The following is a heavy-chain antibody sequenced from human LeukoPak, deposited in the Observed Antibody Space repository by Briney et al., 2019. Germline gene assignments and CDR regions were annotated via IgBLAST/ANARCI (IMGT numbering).Heavy chain of an antibody. J-gene: IGHJ4*02. CDR3: ATGAGPLDY. D-gene: IGHD4-17*01. Sequence: PSETLSLTCTVSGYSISSGYYWGWIRQPPGKGLEWIGSIYHSGSTYYNPSLKSRVTISVDTSKNLFFLKLTSVTAADTAVYFCATGAGPLDYWGQGILVTVSS. CDR1: GYSISSGYY. CDR2: IYHSGST. V-gene: IGHV4-38-2*02.